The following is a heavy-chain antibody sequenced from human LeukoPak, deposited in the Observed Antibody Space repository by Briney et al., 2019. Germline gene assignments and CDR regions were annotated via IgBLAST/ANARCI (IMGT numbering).Heavy chain of an antibody. CDR2: IYYSGST. Sequence: SETLSLTCTVSGGSISSGDYYWNWIRQPPGKGLEWIGYIYYSGSTYYNPSLKSRVTISVDTSKNQFSLKLSSVTAADTAVYYCAGLRFLEWYLFDYWGQGTLVTVSS. D-gene: IGHD3-3*01. CDR3: AGLRFLEWYLFDY. CDR1: GGSISSGDYY. J-gene: IGHJ4*02. V-gene: IGHV4-30-4*08.